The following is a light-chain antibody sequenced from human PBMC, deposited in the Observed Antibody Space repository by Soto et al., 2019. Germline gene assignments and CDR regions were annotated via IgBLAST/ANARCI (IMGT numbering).Light chain of an antibody. V-gene: IGKV3-20*01. CDR3: MQYGSSPL. CDR1: QSVSSSY. J-gene: IGKJ5*01. CDR2: GAS. Sequence: EIVFTHSPCTLSLSPGERATLSFMASQSVSSSYLAWYQQKPGQAPRLLIYGASGRATGIPDRFSGSGSGTDFTLTISRLEPEDFAVYYCMQYGSSPLFGQGTRLEIK.